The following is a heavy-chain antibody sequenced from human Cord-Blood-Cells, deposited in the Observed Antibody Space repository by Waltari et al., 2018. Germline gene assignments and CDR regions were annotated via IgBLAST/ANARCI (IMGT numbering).Heavy chain of an antibody. D-gene: IGHD2-21*01. V-gene: IGHV4-38-2*02. CDR1: GYSISSGYY. J-gene: IGHJ4*02. CDR3: ARDFGYYPYYFDY. CDR2: IYHSGST. Sequence: QVQLQESGPGLVKPSETLSLTCAVSGYSISSGYYWGWIRQPPGKGLEWIGSIYHSGSTYYNPSLKSRVTISVDTSKNQFSLKLSSVTAADTAVYYGARDFGYYPYYFDYWGQGTLVTVSS.